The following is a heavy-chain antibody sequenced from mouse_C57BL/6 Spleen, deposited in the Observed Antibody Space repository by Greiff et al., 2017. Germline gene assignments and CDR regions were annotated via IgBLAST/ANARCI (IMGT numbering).Heavy chain of an antibody. V-gene: IGHV1-52*01. Sequence: QVQLQQPGAELVRPGPSVKLSCKASGYTFTSYWMHWVKQRPLQGLEWIGNIDPSDSETHYNQKFKDKATFTVDKSSSTAYMQLSSLTSEDSAVYYCSRRGTWWFAYWGQGTLVTVSA. J-gene: IGHJ3*01. CDR1: GYTFTSYW. CDR2: IDPSDSET. D-gene: IGHD3-3*01. CDR3: SRRGTWWFAY.